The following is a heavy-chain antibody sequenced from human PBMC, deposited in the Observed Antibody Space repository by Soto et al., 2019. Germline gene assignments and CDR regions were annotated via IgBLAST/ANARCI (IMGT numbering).Heavy chain of an antibody. D-gene: IGHD6-6*01. V-gene: IGHV4-59*02. J-gene: IGHJ4*02. Sequence: SESLSLAGTVSDGSVSSYYWSWIRPPPGKGLEWIGYIYYIGSTNYNPSLKSRVTISVDTSKNQFSLKLSSVTAADTAVYYCVRDPPPIAARRDAGYWGQGTLVTVSS. CDR1: DGSVSSYY. CDR3: VRDPPPIAARRDAGY. CDR2: IYYIGST.